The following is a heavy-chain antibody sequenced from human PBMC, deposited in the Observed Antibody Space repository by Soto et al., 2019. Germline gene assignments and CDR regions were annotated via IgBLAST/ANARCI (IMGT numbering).Heavy chain of an antibody. D-gene: IGHD3-9*01. CDR1: GYTFTSYG. CDR2: ISAYNSNT. Sequence: ASVKVSCKASGYTFTSYGISWVRQAPGQGLKWMGWISAYNSNTNYAQKIQGRVTMTTDTSTSTAYMELRSLRSDDTAVYYCARVGYDILTGYPDAFDIWGQGTMVTVSS. CDR3: ARVGYDILTGYPDAFDI. J-gene: IGHJ3*02. V-gene: IGHV1-18*01.